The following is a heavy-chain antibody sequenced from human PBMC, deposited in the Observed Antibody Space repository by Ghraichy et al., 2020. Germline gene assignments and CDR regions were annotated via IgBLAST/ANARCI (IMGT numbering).Heavy chain of an antibody. CDR2: ISSSSSTI. Sequence: GGSLRHSCAASGFTFSSYSMNWVRQAPGKGLEWVSYISSSSSTIYYADSVKGRFTISRDNAKNSLYLQMNSLRDEDTAVYYCARDSPYYYDSSGFPVDYWGQGTLVTVSS. D-gene: IGHD3-22*01. CDR1: GFTFSSYS. J-gene: IGHJ4*02. V-gene: IGHV3-48*02. CDR3: ARDSPYYYDSSGFPVDY.